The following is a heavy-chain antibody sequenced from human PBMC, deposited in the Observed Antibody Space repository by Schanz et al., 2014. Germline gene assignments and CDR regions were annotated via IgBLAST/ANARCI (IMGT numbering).Heavy chain of an antibody. V-gene: IGHV3-23*03. CDR2: FIYPGGST. Sequence: EVQLLESGGGLVQPGGSLRISCAASGFTFSGYAMSWVRQAPGKGLEWVSFIYPGGSTYYPDSVKGRFTISRDSSKNTLYLQMNSLRADDTAVYYCAKSKSQLPLFDYWGQGTLVAVSS. D-gene: IGHD2-21*01. J-gene: IGHJ4*02. CDR1: GFTFSGYA. CDR3: AKSKSQLPLFDY.